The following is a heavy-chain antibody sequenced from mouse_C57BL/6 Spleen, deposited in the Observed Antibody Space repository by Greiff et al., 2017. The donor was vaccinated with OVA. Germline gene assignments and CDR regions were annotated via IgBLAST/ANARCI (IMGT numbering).Heavy chain of an antibody. J-gene: IGHJ2*01. Sequence: QVQLQQSGAELVKPGASVKISCKASGYTFTDYYINWVKQRPGQGLEWIGRIHPSDSDTNYNQKFKGKATLTVDKSSSTAYMQLSSLTSEDSAVYYCAPQLGLYFDDWGQGTTLTVAS. D-gene: IGHD4-1*02. CDR3: APQLGLYFDD. CDR2: IHPSDSDT. V-gene: IGHV1-74*01. CDR1: GYTFTDYY.